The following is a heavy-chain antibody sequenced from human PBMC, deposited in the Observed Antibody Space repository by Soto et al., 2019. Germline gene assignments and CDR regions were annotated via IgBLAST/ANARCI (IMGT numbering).Heavy chain of an antibody. D-gene: IGHD6-6*01. V-gene: IGHV3-64*01. CDR1: GFTFRSYW. J-gene: IGHJ6*03. CDR3: ARRARPDFYYMDV. Sequence: GGSLRLSCAASGFTFRSYWMGWVRQAPGKGLEWVSGIRSNGVGTYYANSVQGRFTISRDNSKNTVYLQMGSLRPEDMAVYYCARRARPDFYYMDVWGKGTTVTVSS. CDR2: IRSNGVGT.